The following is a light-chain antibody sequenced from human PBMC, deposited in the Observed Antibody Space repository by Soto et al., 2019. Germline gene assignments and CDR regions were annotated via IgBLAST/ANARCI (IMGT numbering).Light chain of an antibody. CDR2: GAS. V-gene: IGKV3-20*01. Sequence: IVSNQKPCTLRWNGGERGTLSSRPSQSVSSANFAWYQQKPGQAPRLLIYGASSRATGIPDRFSGSGSGTVFTLTFDIRVPADPAVYSCHQHGKSPQTFGEGTKVDIK. CDR3: HQHGKSPQT. J-gene: IGKJ1*01. CDR1: QSVSSAN.